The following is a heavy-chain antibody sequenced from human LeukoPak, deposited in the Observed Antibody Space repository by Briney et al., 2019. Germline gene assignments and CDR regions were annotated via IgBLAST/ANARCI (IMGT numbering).Heavy chain of an antibody. J-gene: IGHJ6*03. V-gene: IGHV3-30*02. CDR2: IHHDGSNK. CDR1: GFTFSSYG. CDR3: ARGGNSGYDHYYYYYMDV. D-gene: IGHD5-12*01. Sequence: PGGSLRLSCAASGFTFSSYGMHWVRQAPGKGLDWVAFIHHDGSNKYYADSVRGRFTISRDNSKNTLYLQMNSLRAEDTAVYYCARGGNSGYDHYYYYYMDVWGKGTTVTVSS.